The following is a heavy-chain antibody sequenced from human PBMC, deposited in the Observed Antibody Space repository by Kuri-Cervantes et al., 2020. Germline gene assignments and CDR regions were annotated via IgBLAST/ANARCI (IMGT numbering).Heavy chain of an antibody. D-gene: IGHD3-9*01. Sequence: ASVKVSCKASGYTFTTYYIHWVRQAPGQGLEWIGIINPSNGDTRYAQKFQGRITMTRDTSTSTVYMELSSLRSEDTAVYYRTRGRQSRLRYFDWYRTYYFDYWGQGTLVTVSS. V-gene: IGHV1-46*01. J-gene: IGHJ4*02. CDR1: GYTFTTYY. CDR2: INPSNGDT. CDR3: TRGRQSRLRYFDWYRTYYFDY.